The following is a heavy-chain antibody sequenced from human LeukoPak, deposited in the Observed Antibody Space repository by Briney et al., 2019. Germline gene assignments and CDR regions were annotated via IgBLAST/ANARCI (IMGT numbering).Heavy chain of an antibody. Sequence: PGGSLRLSCAASGFTFSSYSMNLVRQAPGKGLEWVSSISSSSSYIYYADSVKGRFTISRDNAKNSLYLQMNSLRAEDTAVYYCARDRSMIDSCFDYWGQGTLVTVSS. CDR1: GFTFSSYS. CDR2: ISSSSSYI. V-gene: IGHV3-21*01. D-gene: IGHD3-22*01. CDR3: ARDRSMIDSCFDY. J-gene: IGHJ4*02.